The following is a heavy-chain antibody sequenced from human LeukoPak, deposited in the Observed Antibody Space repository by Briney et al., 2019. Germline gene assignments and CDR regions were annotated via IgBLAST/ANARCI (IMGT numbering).Heavy chain of an antibody. J-gene: IGHJ4*02. D-gene: IGHD3-9*01. Sequence: PGGSLRLSCAASGFTFSSYEMNWVRQAPGKGLEWVSYISSSGSTIYYADSVKGRFTISRDNSKNTLYLQMNSLRAEDTAVYYCARGLTRFDYWGQGTLVIVSS. CDR3: ARGLTRFDY. CDR2: ISSSGSTI. V-gene: IGHV3-48*03. CDR1: GFTFSSYE.